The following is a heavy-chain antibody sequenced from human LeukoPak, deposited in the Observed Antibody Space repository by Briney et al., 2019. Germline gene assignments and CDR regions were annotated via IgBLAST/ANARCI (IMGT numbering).Heavy chain of an antibody. D-gene: IGHD3-9*01. CDR2: IWYDGSNK. Sequence: GGSLRLSCAASGFTFSSYGMHWVRQAPGKGLEWVAVIWYDGSNKYYADSVKGRFTISRDNSKNTLYLQMNSLRAEDTAVYYCARDGGRDILTGYFGYWGQGTLVTVSS. V-gene: IGHV3-33*08. J-gene: IGHJ4*02. CDR1: GFTFSSYG. CDR3: ARDGGRDILTGYFGY.